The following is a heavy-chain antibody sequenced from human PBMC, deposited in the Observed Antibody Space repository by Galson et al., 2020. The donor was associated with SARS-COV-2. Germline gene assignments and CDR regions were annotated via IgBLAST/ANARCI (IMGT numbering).Heavy chain of an antibody. J-gene: IGHJ6*03. Sequence: GGSLRLSCAASGFTFDDYTMHWVRQAPGKGLEWVAVISYDGSNKYYADSVKGRFTISRDNSKNTLYLQMNSLRAEDTAVYYCARHPYYYYYMDVWGKGTTVTVSS. CDR2: ISYDGSNK. CDR1: GFTFDDYT. CDR3: ARHPYYYYYMDV. V-gene: IGHV3-30*04.